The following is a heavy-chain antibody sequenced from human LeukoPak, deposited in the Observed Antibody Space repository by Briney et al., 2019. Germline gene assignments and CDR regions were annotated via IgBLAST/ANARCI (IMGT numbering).Heavy chain of an antibody. CDR2: TWSDGSNK. V-gene: IGHV3-33*01. Sequence: PGRSLRLSCAASGFTFSSHGMHWARQAPGKGLEWVASTWSDGSNKYYADSVKGRFTISRDNSKNTLYLQMNSLRAEDTAAYYCARGGKSAFYYGKDVWGQGTTITVSS. J-gene: IGHJ6*02. CDR3: ARGGKSAFYYGKDV. D-gene: IGHD5-12*01. CDR1: GFTFSSHG.